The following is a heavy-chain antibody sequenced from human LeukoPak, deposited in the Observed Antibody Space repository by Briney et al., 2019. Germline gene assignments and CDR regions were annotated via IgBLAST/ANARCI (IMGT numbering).Heavy chain of an antibody. CDR3: ARVVYFDWADNYFDY. D-gene: IGHD3-9*01. J-gene: IGHJ4*02. CDR2: IYYSGST. Sequence: PSETLSLTCTVSGGSISGYYWSWIRQHPGKGLEWIGYIYYSGSTYYNPSLKSRVTISVDTSKNQFSLKLSSVTAADTAVYYCARVVYFDWADNYFDYWGQGTLVTVSS. CDR1: GGSISGYY. V-gene: IGHV4-31*03.